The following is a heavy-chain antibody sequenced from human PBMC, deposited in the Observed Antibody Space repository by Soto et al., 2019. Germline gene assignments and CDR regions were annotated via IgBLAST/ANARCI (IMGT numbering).Heavy chain of an antibody. CDR1: GFTFDDYA. Sequence: GGSLRLSCAASGFTFDDYAMHWVRQAPGKGLEWVSGISWNSGSIGYADSVKGRFTISRDNSKNTLYLQMNSLRAEDTAVYYCAKDLCSSSLPWFDPWGQGTLVTVSS. D-gene: IGHD6-13*01. CDR3: AKDLCSSSLPWFDP. V-gene: IGHV3-9*01. CDR2: ISWNSGSI. J-gene: IGHJ5*02.